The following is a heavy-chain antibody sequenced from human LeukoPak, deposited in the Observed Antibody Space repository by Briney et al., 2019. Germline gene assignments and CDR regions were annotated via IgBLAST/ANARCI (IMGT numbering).Heavy chain of an antibody. CDR1: GGSISDYY. CDR2: MDYRGST. J-gene: IGHJ4*02. D-gene: IGHD6-19*01. Sequence: SETLSLTCTVSGGSISDYYWTWIRQSPGTGLEWIGYMDYRGSTAYNPSLKSRVTISIDTSKKQFSLELSSVTAADTAIYFCARRKRGSGGPFDYWGQGTLVTVSS. V-gene: IGHV4-59*08. CDR3: ARRKRGSGGPFDY.